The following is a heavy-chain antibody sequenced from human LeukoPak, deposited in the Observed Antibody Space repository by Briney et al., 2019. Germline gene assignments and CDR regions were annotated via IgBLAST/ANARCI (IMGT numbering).Heavy chain of an antibody. V-gene: IGHV1-2*02. CDR3: AREFHGSGSYYDAFDI. CDR2: INPNSGGT. J-gene: IGHJ3*02. CDR1: GYTFTGYY. Sequence: ASVKVSCKASGYTFTGYYMHWVRQAPGQGLEWMGWINPNSGGTNYAQKFQGRVTMTRDTSISTAYMELSRLRSDDTAVYYCAREFHGSGSYYDAFDIWGQGTMVTVSS. D-gene: IGHD3-10*01.